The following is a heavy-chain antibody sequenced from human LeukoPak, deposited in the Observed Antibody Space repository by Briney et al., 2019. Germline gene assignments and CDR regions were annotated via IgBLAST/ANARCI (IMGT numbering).Heavy chain of an antibody. CDR2: IGTASDT. CDR3: ARGPPRGKYYYMDV. CDR1: GFTFSSFD. D-gene: IGHD1-1*01. V-gene: IGHV3-13*01. J-gene: IGHJ6*03. Sequence: QPGGSLRLSCAASGFTFSSFDMHGVRQPTGQGLEWVSTIGTASDTYYPGSVEGRFTLSRDNAKNPLYLQMNSLTAGDTAVYYCARGPPRGKYYYMDVWGKGTTVTVSS.